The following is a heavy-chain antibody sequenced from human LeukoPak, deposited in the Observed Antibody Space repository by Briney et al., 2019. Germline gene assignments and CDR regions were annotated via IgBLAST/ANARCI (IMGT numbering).Heavy chain of an antibody. Sequence: PGGSLRLSCAPSGFTFSSYWMSWVRQAPGKGLEWVANIKQDGSEKYYVDSVKGRFTISRDNAKNSLYLQMNSLRAEDTAVYYCAREVPYDFWSGYSPIDYWGQGTLVTVSS. CDR3: AREVPYDFWSGYSPIDY. J-gene: IGHJ4*02. V-gene: IGHV3-7*01. CDR1: GFTFSSYW. CDR2: IKQDGSEK. D-gene: IGHD3-3*01.